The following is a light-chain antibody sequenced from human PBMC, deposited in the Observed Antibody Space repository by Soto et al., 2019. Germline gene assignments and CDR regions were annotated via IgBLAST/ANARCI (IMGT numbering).Light chain of an antibody. CDR2: GAS. J-gene: IGKJ3*01. CDR1: QSVSSSY. CDR3: QHYGTSAL. V-gene: IGKV3-20*01. Sequence: ELVLTQSPGTLSLSPGERATLSCRASQSVSSSYLAWYQQKPGQAPRLLIYGASSRATGIPDRFSGSGSGTDFTLTISRLEPEDFAVYYWQHYGTSALFGPGTKVDIK.